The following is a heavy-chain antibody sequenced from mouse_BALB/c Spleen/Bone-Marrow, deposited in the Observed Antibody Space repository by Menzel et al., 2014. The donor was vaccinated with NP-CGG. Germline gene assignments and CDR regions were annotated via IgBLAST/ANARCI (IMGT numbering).Heavy chain of an antibody. CDR2: FYPGCGST. CDR3: TRGDYDYDGFAY. V-gene: IGHV1S22*01. J-gene: IGHJ3*01. Sequence: LQQSGSELVRPGGSVKLSCKASGYTFTSYWMNWVKQRPGQGLEWIGNFYPGCGSTNYDEKFKSKATLTVDTSSSTAYMHLSSLTSEDSAVYYCTRGDYDYDGFAYWGQGTLVTVSA. CDR1: GYTFTSYW. D-gene: IGHD2-4*01.